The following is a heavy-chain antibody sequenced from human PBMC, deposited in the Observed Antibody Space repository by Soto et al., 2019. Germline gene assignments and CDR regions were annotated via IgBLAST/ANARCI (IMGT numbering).Heavy chain of an antibody. V-gene: IGHV4-34*01. CDR1: GGSFTGDY. CDR2: IHHTGTI. CDR3: ARSEVGTTTRDY. J-gene: IGHJ4*02. Sequence: SETLSLTCTVYGGSFTGDYLNWSRQPPGKGLECIGEIHHTGTINYNPSFKSRVTISVDTSKNQFSLKMKSVNAADTAVYYCARSEVGTTTRDYWGQGTIVTVYS. D-gene: IGHD1-26*01.